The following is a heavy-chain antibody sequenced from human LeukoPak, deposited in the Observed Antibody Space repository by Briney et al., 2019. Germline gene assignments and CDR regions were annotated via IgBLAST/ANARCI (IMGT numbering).Heavy chain of an antibody. CDR3: ARGRYSSGWYFDY. CDR1: GFTFSSYG. Sequence: GGSLRLSCAASGFTFSSYGMPWVRQAPGKGLEWVAVIWYDGSNKYYVDSVKGRFTISRDNSKNTLYVQMNSLRAEDTAVYYCARGRYSSGWYFDYWGRGTLVTVSS. CDR2: IWYDGSNK. V-gene: IGHV3-33*01. J-gene: IGHJ4*02. D-gene: IGHD6-19*01.